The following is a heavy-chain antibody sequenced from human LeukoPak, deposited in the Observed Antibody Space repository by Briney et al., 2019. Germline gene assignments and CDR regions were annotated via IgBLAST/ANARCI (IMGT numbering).Heavy chain of an antibody. D-gene: IGHD1-26*01. V-gene: IGHV3-48*04. CDR3: ARGQPRTRELLDRGDY. CDR2: NISSSSTI. CDR1: GFTFSSYS. Sequence: GGSLRLSCAASGFTFSSYSMNWVRQAPGKGLEWVSYNISSSSTINYAASVKGRFTISRDNAKNSLYLQMNSLRAEDTAVYYCARGQPRTRELLDRGDYWGQGTLVTVSS. J-gene: IGHJ4*02.